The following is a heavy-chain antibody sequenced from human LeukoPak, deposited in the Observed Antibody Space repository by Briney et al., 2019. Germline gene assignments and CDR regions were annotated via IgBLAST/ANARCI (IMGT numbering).Heavy chain of an antibody. V-gene: IGHV4-4*02. D-gene: IGHD6-13*01. CDR1: GGSISSSNW. CDR2: IYHSGST. J-gene: IGHJ6*03. CDR3: ARVGAAAAGDYYYYMDV. Sequence: SGTLSLTCAVSGGSISSSNWWSWVRQPPGKGLEWIGEIYHSGSTNYNPSLKSRVTISVDKSKNQFSLKLSSVTAADTAVYYCARVGAAAAGDYYYYMDVWGKGTTVTVSS.